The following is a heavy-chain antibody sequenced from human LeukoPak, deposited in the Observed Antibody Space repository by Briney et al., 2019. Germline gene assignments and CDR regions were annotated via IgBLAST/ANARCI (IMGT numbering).Heavy chain of an antibody. CDR3: ARDRGYGYGFFDY. CDR1: GFTVRSIY. V-gene: IGHV3-53*01. D-gene: IGHD5-18*01. J-gene: IGHJ4*02. Sequence: GGSLRLSCAASGFTVRSIYMTWVRQAAGKGLDGVSSFYSGGSSYYADSVKGRFIISRDSSTDTLYLQMNSLRVEDTAVYFCARDRGYGYGFFDYWGQGTLVTVSS. CDR2: FYSGGSS.